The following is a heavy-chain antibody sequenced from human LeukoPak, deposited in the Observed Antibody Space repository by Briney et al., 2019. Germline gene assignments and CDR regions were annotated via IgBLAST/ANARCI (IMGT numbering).Heavy chain of an antibody. Sequence: PSETLSLTCTVSGGSISSSSYYWGWIRQPPGKGLEWIGSIYYSGSTYYNPSLKSRVTISVDTSKNQFSLNLNSVTAADTAVYFCVRVTTYYYGSGSYSLFDRWGQGNLVTVSS. CDR2: IYYSGST. J-gene: IGHJ4*02. CDR3: VRVTTYYYGSGSYSLFDR. V-gene: IGHV4-39*03. D-gene: IGHD3-10*01. CDR1: GGSISSSSYY.